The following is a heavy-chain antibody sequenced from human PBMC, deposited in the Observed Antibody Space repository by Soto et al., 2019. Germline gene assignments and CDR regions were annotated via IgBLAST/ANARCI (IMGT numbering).Heavy chain of an antibody. CDR3: ARGRYNSGDYPKFFDY. J-gene: IGHJ4*02. V-gene: IGHV3-7*01. D-gene: IGHD6-19*01. Sequence: EVQLMESGGGLVQPGGSLRVSCAASGFEFSAYWMTWVRQAPGKGLEWVANIKKDGREKYYGDSVRGRFSVFRDNAQNAVFLQMNSRKGEDTAVYYCARGRYNSGDYPKFFDYGGQGTVVTVSS. CDR1: GFEFSAYW. CDR2: IKKDGREK.